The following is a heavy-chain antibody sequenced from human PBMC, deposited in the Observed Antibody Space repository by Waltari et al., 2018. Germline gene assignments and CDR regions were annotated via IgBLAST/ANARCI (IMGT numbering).Heavy chain of an antibody. CDR3: ARDFTGSSGLDP. J-gene: IGHJ5*02. D-gene: IGHD6-6*01. CDR2: ISSSGSTI. CDR1: GFTFSSYE. Sequence: EVQLVESGGGLVQPGGSLRLSCAASGFTFSSYEMKWVRQAPGKGLEWVSYISSSGSTIYYADSVKGRFTISRDNAKNSLYLQMNSLRAEDTAVYYCARDFTGSSGLDPWGQGTLVTVAS. V-gene: IGHV3-48*03.